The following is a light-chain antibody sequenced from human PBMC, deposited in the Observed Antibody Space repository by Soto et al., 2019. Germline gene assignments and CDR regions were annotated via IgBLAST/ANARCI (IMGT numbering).Light chain of an antibody. J-gene: IGLJ2*01. V-gene: IGLV2-23*03. CDR1: SSDVGSYNL. CDR2: EGS. Sequence: QSALTQPASVSGSPGQSITISCTGTSSDVGSYNLVSWYQQHPGKAPKLMIYEGSKRPSGVSNRFSGSNSDNTASLTISGLQAEDEADYYCCSYAGSTTFVFGGGTQLTVL. CDR3: CSYAGSTTFV.